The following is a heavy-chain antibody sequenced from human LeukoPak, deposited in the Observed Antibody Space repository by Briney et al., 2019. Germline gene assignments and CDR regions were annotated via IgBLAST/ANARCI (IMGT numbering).Heavy chain of an antibody. Sequence: GGSLRLSCAASGFTVSSYGMSWVRQAPGKGLEWVSAISGSGGSTYYADSVKGRFTISRDNSKNTLYLQMNSLRAEDTAVYYCASHYKTTGSNPQPDYWGQGTLVTVSS. V-gene: IGHV3-23*01. CDR3: ASHYKTTGSNPQPDY. CDR2: ISGSGGST. J-gene: IGHJ4*02. D-gene: IGHD4-11*01. CDR1: GFTVSSYG.